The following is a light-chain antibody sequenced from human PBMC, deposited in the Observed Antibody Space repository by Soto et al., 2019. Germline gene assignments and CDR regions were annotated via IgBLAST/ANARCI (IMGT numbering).Light chain of an antibody. CDR3: MQALQART. J-gene: IGKJ1*01. Sequence: VMTQSPLSLPVTPGEPASISCRSSQSLLHSNGYNYLDWYLQKPGQSPQLLIFLGSNRASGVPDRFSGSGSGTDFTLKISRVEAEDVGVYYCMQALQARTFGQGTKVDIK. V-gene: IGKV2-28*01. CDR2: LGS. CDR1: QSLLHSNGYNY.